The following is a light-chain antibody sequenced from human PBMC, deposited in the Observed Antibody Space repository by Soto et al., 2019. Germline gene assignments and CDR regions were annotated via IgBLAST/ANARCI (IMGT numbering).Light chain of an antibody. CDR3: GTWDSRLSAYV. CDR2: DNN. V-gene: IGLV1-51*01. Sequence: QSVLTQPPSVSAAPGQKVTISCSGSSSNIGSNYVSCYQQLPGTAPKLLIYDNNKRPSGIPDRFSGSKSGTSATLGITGLKTGDEADYYCGTWDSRLSAYVFATGTKVTVL. CDR1: SSNIGSNY. J-gene: IGLJ1*01.